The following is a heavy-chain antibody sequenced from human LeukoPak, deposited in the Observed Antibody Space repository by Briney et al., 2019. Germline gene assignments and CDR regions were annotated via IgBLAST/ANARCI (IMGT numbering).Heavy chain of an antibody. CDR3: ARDDLVVPADY. V-gene: IGHV1-18*01. CDR1: VYTFTIHG. J-gene: IGHJ4*02. Sequence: ASVRVSSMPSVYTFTIHGTSWVPHAPGQGDGWMGWISGYNGNTNYAQKLQGRVTMTTDTSTSTAYMELRSLRSDDTAVYYCARDDLVVPADYWGQGTLVTVSS. CDR2: ISGYNGNT. D-gene: IGHD2-2*01.